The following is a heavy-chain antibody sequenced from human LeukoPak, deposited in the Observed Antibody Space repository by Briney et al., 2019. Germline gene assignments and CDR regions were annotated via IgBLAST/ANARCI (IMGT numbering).Heavy chain of an antibody. Sequence: GGSLRLSCAASGFTFSSYAMSWVRQAPGKGLEWVSAISGSGGSTYYADSVKGRFTISRDNSKNTLYLQMNSPRAEDTAVYYCAKDSSVAYYYGSGSFYNWGQGTLVTVSS. J-gene: IGHJ4*02. CDR1: GFTFSSYA. CDR2: ISGSGGST. V-gene: IGHV3-23*01. CDR3: AKDSSVAYYYGSGSFYN. D-gene: IGHD3-10*01.